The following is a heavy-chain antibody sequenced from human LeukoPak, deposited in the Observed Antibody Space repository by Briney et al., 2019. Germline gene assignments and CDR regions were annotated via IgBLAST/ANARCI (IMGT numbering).Heavy chain of an antibody. D-gene: IGHD3-22*01. CDR1: GFTFSSYS. J-gene: IGHJ4*02. V-gene: IGHV3-21*01. Sequence: PGGSLRLSCAASGFTFSSYSMNWVRQAPGKGLEWVSSISSSSSYIYYADSVKGRFTISRDNAKNSLYLQMNSLRAEDTAVYYCARERAWLSNQVDYWGQGTLVTVSS. CDR2: ISSSSSYI. CDR3: ARERAWLSNQVDY.